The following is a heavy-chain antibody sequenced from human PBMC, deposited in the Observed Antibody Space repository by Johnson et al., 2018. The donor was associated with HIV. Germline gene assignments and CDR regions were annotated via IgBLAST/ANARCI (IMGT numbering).Heavy chain of an antibody. Sequence: QVQLVESGGGVVQPGSSLKLSCAASGFTFSGYGMHWVRQAPGKGRGWGAVISYDGSIKYYADSVKGRFTISRDNSKNTLFLQMNSLRAGDTAVYYCARANDLSAFDIWGQGTMVTVSS. D-gene: IGHD1-1*01. J-gene: IGHJ3*02. V-gene: IGHV3-30*03. CDR3: ARANDLSAFDI. CDR2: ISYDGSIK. CDR1: GFTFSGYG.